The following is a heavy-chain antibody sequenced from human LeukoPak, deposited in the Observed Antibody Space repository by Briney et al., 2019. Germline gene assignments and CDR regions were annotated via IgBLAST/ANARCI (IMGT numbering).Heavy chain of an antibody. Sequence: GGSLRLSCAASGFTFSSYAMSWVRQAPGKGPEWVSGISGSGDNTYYADSVKGRFAISRDNSKNTLYVQVNSLGTEDTAAYYCAKGSYYDSSGSFYFDYWGQGTLVTVSS. V-gene: IGHV3-23*01. CDR1: GFTFSSYA. CDR2: ISGSGDNT. J-gene: IGHJ4*02. CDR3: AKGSYYDSSGSFYFDY. D-gene: IGHD3-22*01.